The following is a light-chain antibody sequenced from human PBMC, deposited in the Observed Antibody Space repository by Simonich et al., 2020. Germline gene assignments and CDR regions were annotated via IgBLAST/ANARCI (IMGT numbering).Light chain of an antibody. CDR3: QQYYSTPPIT. CDR2: WAS. J-gene: IGKJ3*01. V-gene: IGKV4-1*01. CDR1: QSVLYSSNNKNN. Sequence: DIVMTQSPDSLAVSLGERATINCKSSQSVLYSSNNKNNLAWYQKKPGKPPNLLIYWASTREAGVPDRFSGSGSGTDFTLTISSLQAEDVAVYYCQQYYSTPPITFGPGTKVDIK.